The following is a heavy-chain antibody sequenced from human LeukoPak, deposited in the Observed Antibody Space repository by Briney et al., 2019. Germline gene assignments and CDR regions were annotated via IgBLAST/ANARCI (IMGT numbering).Heavy chain of an antibody. V-gene: IGHV3-23*01. J-gene: IGHJ4*02. CDR3: AKWDRDYGGSHYLDY. CDR1: GFTFSSYS. Sequence: GGSLRLSCAASGFTFSSYSMNWVRQAPGKGLEWVSAITGSGGSTYYAASVKGRFTISRDHSKSTLYLQMNSLRAEDTAIYYCAKWDRDYGGSHYLDYWGQGTLVTVSA. D-gene: IGHD4-23*01. CDR2: ITGSGGST.